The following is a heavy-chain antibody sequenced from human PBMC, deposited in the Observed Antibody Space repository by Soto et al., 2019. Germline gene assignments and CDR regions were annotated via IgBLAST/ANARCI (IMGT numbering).Heavy chain of an antibody. CDR2: LIPIFATA. J-gene: IGHJ4*02. D-gene: IGHD1-26*01. CDR3: ARVYAATFFYYFDY. Sequence: SVKVSCKASGGTFSSYAISWVRQAPGQGLEWMGGLIPIFATANYAQKFQGRVTITADESTNTAYMELRSLRSEDTALYYCARVYAATFFYYFDYWGQGTLVTVSS. V-gene: IGHV1-69*13. CDR1: GGTFSSYA.